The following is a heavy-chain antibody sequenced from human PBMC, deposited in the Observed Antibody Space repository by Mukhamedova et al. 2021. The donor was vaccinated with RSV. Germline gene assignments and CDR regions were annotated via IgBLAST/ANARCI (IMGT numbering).Heavy chain of an antibody. D-gene: IGHD3-10*01. CDR3: ARRNTLIRGVRSDAFDI. V-gene: IGHV1-46*01. J-gene: IGHJ3*02. Sequence: KLQGRVTMTRDTSTTTVYMELSSLRSEDTATYYCARRNTLIRGVRSDAFDIWGQGTMVTVSS.